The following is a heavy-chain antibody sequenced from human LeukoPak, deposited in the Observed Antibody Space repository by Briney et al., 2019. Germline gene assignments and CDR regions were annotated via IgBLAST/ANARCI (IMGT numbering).Heavy chain of an antibody. V-gene: IGHV4-34*01. Sequence: SSETLSLTCAVYGGSFSGYYWSWIRQPPGKGLEWIGEINHSGSTNYDPSLNSRVNISVDTSKNQSSLQLSSVTAAHTAVYYCARSATQWLALLDYSGQGTLVTASS. D-gene: IGHD6-19*01. CDR1: GGSFSGYY. J-gene: IGHJ4*02. CDR3: ARSATQWLALLDY. CDR2: INHSGST.